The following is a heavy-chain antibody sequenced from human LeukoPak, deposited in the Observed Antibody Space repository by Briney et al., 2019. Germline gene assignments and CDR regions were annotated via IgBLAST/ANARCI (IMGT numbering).Heavy chain of an antibody. D-gene: IGHD2-2*02. V-gene: IGHV4-34*01. CDR2: INHSGST. CDR3: ARGRPARYCSSISCYTNYYYGMDV. J-gene: IGHJ6*02. Sequence: SETLSLTCAVYGGSFSGYYWSWIRQPPGKGLEWIGEINHSGSTNYNPSLKSRVTISVDTSKNQFSLKLSSVTAADTAVYYCARGRPARYCSSISCYTNYYYGMDVWGQGTTVTVSS. CDR1: GGSFSGYY.